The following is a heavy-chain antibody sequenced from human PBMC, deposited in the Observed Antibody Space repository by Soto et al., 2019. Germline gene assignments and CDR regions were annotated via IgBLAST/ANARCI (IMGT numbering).Heavy chain of an antibody. Sequence: GESLKISCKGSGYSFTSYWISWVRQMPGKGLEWMGRIDPSDSYTNYSPSFQGHVTISADKSISTAYLQWSSLKASDTAMYYWARYSSSWTGFNWLDPWGQGTLVTVSS. J-gene: IGHJ5*02. CDR2: IDPSDSYT. CDR1: GYSFTSYW. D-gene: IGHD6-13*01. V-gene: IGHV5-10-1*01. CDR3: ARYSSSWTGFNWLDP.